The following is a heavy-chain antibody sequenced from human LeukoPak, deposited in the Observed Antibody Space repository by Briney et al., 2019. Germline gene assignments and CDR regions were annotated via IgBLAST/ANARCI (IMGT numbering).Heavy chain of an antibody. V-gene: IGHV4-59*08. CDR1: GGSISSYY. CDR2: IYYSGST. CDR3: ARHHQGLYYYYGMDV. J-gene: IGHJ6*02. Sequence: PSETLSLTCTVSGGSISSYYWSWIRQPPGKGLEWIGYIYYSGSTNYNPSLKSRVTISVDTSKNQFSLKLSSVTAADTAVYYCARHHQGLYYYYGMDVWGQGTTVTVSS.